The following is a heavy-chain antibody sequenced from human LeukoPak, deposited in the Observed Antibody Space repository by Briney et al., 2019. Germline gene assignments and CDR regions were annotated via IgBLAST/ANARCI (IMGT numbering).Heavy chain of an antibody. CDR3: ARDWITYSTRWYVSAFDY. V-gene: IGHV3-7*01. CDR1: GFTFSSYW. D-gene: IGHD6-13*01. CDR2: IKQDESEK. Sequence: GGSLRLSCAASGFTFSSYWMSWVRQAPGKGLEWVANIKQDESEKYYVDSVKGRFTISRDNAKNSLYLQMNSLRAEDTAIYYCARDWITYSTRWYVSAFDYWGQGTLVTVSS. J-gene: IGHJ4*02.